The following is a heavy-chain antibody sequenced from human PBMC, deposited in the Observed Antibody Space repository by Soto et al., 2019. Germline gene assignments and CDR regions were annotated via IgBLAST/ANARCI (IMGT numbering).Heavy chain of an antibody. CDR1: GFTLSDYW. V-gene: IGHV3-74*01. Sequence: EVQLVESGGGLVQPGGSLRLSCAASGFTLSDYWMHWVRQAPGKGLVWVSRINSDGSSTNYADSVKGRFTISRDNAKNTLYLQMNSLRAEDTAVYYCARGNYGGWFDPWGQGTLVSVSS. J-gene: IGHJ5*02. D-gene: IGHD4-17*01. CDR2: INSDGSST. CDR3: ARGNYGGWFDP.